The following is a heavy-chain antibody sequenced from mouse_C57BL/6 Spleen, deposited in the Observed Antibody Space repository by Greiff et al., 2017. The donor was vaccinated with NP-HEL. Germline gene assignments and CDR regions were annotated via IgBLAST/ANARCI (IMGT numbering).Heavy chain of an antibody. CDR3: AREGDYYAMDY. Sequence: QVQLQQPGAELVKPGASVKLSCKASGYTFTSYWITWVKQRPGQGLEWIGDIYPGSGSTNYNEKFKSKATLTVDKSSSTAYMQLSSLTSEDSAVYYCAREGDYYAMDYWGQGTSVTVSS. V-gene: IGHV1-55*01. CDR2: IYPGSGST. J-gene: IGHJ4*01. CDR1: GYTFTSYW.